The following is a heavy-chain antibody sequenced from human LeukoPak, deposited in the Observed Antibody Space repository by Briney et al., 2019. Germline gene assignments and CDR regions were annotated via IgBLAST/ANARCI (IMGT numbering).Heavy chain of an antibody. CDR2: IYHSGST. D-gene: IGHD6-13*01. CDR3: ARGTGIAAADNFDY. Sequence: SETLSLTCAVSGGSISSGGYSWSWIRQPPGKGLEWIGYIYHSGSTYYNPSLKSRVTITVDRSKNQFSLKLSSVTAADTAVYYCARGTGIAAADNFDYWGQGTLVTVSS. CDR1: GGSISSGGYS. J-gene: IGHJ4*02. V-gene: IGHV4-30-2*01.